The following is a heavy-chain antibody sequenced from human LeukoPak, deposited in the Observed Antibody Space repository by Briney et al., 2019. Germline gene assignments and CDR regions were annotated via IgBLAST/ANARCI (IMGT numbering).Heavy chain of an antibody. Sequence: MSGGSLRLSCAASGFTFSSYSMNWVRQAPGKGLEWVSSISSSSSYIYYADSVKGRFTISRDNAKNSLYLQMNSLRAEDTAVYYCAREGGDIVATGAFDIWGQGTMVTVSS. CDR2: ISSSSSYI. D-gene: IGHD5-12*01. CDR1: GFTFSSYS. CDR3: AREGGDIVATGAFDI. V-gene: IGHV3-21*01. J-gene: IGHJ3*02.